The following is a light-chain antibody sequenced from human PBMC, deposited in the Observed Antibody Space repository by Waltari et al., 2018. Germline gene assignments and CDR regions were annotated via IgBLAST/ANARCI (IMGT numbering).Light chain of an antibody. J-gene: IGLJ2*01. CDR2: DGY. CDR1: TSNIGDNY. CDR3: GTWDGSLSVGV. Sequence: QAVLTQPPSVSAAPGQTVTISCSGTTSNIGDNYVSWYQQFPGTAPKLLIYDGYSRPSGIPARFSGSKSGTSATLTITGLQTGDEAEYYCGTWDGSLSVGVFGGGTKLTVL. V-gene: IGLV1-51*01.